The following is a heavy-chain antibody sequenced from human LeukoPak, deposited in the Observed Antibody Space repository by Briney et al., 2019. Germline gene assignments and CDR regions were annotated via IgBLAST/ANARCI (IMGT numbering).Heavy chain of an antibody. CDR1: GYTSTSYY. CDR2: INPSGGST. D-gene: IGHD5-18*01. V-gene: IGHV1-46*01. J-gene: IGHJ4*02. Sequence: GASVKVSCKASGYTSTSYYMHWVRQAPGQGLEWMGIINPSGGSTSYAQKFQGRGTKTRDTSTSTVYMELSSLRSEDTAVYYCARDPAGYSYDYWGQGTLVTVSS. CDR3: ARDPAGYSYDY.